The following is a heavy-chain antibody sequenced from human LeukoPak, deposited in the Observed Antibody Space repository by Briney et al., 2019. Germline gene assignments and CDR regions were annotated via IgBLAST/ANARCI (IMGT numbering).Heavy chain of an antibody. CDR3: AKAVFGGGNPRGTHY. Sequence: GVSLSLTCAASGSPISSYAMSWVHQAPAMGRQLVSVIIGSSGSTYYAVSVKGRFTISSENSNDTLCLLMNSLNARDTALFFFAKAVFGGGNPRGTHYWGQGTLVSVSS. CDR1: GSPISSYA. D-gene: IGHD4-23*01. CDR2: IIGSSGST. J-gene: IGHJ4*02. V-gene: IGHV3-23*01.